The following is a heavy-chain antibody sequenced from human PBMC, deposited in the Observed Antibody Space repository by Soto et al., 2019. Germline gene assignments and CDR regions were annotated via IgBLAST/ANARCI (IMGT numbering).Heavy chain of an antibody. CDR1: GYTFSTYS. CDR3: ARDGYCSSPSCFNWFDP. V-gene: IGHV1-3*01. J-gene: IGHJ5*02. D-gene: IGHD2-2*03. Sequence: QVQLVQSGAEVKKPGASVKISCKASGYTFSTYSIHWVRQAPGQRLEWMGWITPGNGHTKYSQKLQGRVTITRDTFANTAYMELSSLTSEDTAVYYCARDGYCSSPSCFNWFDPWGQGTPVTVSS. CDR2: ITPGNGHT.